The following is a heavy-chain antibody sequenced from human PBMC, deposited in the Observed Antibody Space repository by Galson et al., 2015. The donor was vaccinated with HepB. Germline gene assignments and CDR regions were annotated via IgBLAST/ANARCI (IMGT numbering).Heavy chain of an antibody. Sequence: QSGAEVTKPGESLKISCKGSGYSFTSYWIGWVRQMPGKGLEWMGIIYPGDSDTRYSPSFQGQVTISADKSISTAYLQWSSLKASDTAMYYCAAAKGLFHSPLYFDYWGQGTLVTVSS. CDR3: AAAKGLFHSPLYFDY. V-gene: IGHV5-51*01. D-gene: IGHD3-22*01. CDR1: GYSFTSYW. J-gene: IGHJ4*02. CDR2: IYPGDSDT.